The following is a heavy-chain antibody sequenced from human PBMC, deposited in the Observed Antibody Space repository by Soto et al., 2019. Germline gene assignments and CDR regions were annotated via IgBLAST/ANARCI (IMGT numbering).Heavy chain of an antibody. Sequence: GGSLRLSCAASGFAFSSYAMSWVRQAPGKGLEWVSAISGSGGTTYYPDSVKGRFTISRDNAKNSLYLQMNSLRAEDTAVYYCARGWSYYYGMDVWGQGTTVTVSS. CDR1: GFAFSSYA. CDR3: ARGWSYYYGMDV. CDR2: ISGSGGTT. J-gene: IGHJ6*02. V-gene: IGHV3-23*01.